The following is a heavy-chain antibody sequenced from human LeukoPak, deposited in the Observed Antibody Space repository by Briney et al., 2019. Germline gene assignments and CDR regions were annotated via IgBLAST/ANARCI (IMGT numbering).Heavy chain of an antibody. CDR1: GFTFSSYS. V-gene: IGHV3-48*04. D-gene: IGHD4-17*01. Sequence: QAGGSLRLSCAASGFTFSSYSMNWVRQAPGKGLEWVSYISSSGSTIYYADSVKGRFTISRDNAKNSLYLQMNSLRAEDTAVHYCARRLRRNYFDYWGQGTLVTVSS. CDR3: ARRLRRNYFDY. J-gene: IGHJ4*02. CDR2: ISSSGSTI.